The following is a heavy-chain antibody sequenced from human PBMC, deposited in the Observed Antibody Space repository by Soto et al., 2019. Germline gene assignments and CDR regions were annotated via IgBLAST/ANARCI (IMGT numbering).Heavy chain of an antibody. Sequence: SETLSLTCAVSGDSVNSGGDPWGWIRQPTGKGLEWIGYIYIGGSAYYNPSLRSRVTMSVDRASSQFSLNLTSVTAADTAVYYCVRVKRGDYTFDHWAQGTLVTVSS. CDR2: IYIGGSA. CDR3: VRVKRGDYTFDH. V-gene: IGHV4-30-2*01. J-gene: IGHJ4*02. D-gene: IGHD2-21*01. CDR1: GDSVNSGGDP.